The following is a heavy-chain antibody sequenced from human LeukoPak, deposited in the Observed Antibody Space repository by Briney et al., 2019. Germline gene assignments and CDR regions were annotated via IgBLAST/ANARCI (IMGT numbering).Heavy chain of an antibody. Sequence: ASVEVSCKVSGYTLTELSMHWVRQAPGKGLEWMGGFDPEDGETIYAQKFQGRVTMTEDTSTDTAYMELSSLRSEDTAVYYCATVEATQRGLWYFGYWGQGTLVTVSS. CDR3: ATVEATQRGLWYFGY. CDR1: GYTLTELS. J-gene: IGHJ4*02. V-gene: IGHV1-24*01. CDR2: FDPEDGET. D-gene: IGHD1-26*01.